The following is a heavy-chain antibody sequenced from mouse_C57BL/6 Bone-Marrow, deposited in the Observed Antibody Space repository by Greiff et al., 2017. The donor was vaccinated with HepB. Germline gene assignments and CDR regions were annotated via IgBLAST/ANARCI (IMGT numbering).Heavy chain of an antibody. CDR3: TRSPLGGWYFDV. V-gene: IGHV1-15*01. CDR1: GYTFTDYE. D-gene: IGHD3-3*01. Sequence: QVQLQQSGAELVRPGASVTLSCKASGYTFTDYEMHWVKQTPVHGLEWIGAIDPETGGTAYNQKFKGKAILTADKSSSPAYMELRSLTSEDSAVYYCTRSPLGGWYFDVWGTGTTVTVSS. J-gene: IGHJ1*03. CDR2: IDPETGGT.